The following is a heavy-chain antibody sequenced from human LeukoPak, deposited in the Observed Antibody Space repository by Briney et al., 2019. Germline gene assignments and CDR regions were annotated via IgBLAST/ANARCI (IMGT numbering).Heavy chain of an antibody. CDR1: GFSVSSYG. CDR2: LYSNGGT. J-gene: IGHJ5*02. CDR3: VRDRAEGRAWVEFDP. Sequence: GGSLRLSCVASGFSVSSYGMSWVRQAPGKAPEWVSLLYSNGGTYYADSVKGRFIISRDNSKNTLYLQMNSLRVEDTAVYHCVRDRAEGRAWVEFDPWGQGTVVTVSS. V-gene: IGHV3-66*03.